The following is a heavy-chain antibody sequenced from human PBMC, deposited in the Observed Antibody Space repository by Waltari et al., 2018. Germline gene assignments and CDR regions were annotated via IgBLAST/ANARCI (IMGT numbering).Heavy chain of an antibody. J-gene: IGHJ6*02. CDR2: VDWERTTT. Sequence: EELLVESGGSFVRRGGSLRLSCSASGFPFTHYHINWFRQGPGKRLEGVMHVDWERTTTTHADAVKGLFTISIDNSKIPVYIQMTKVRHEDTAFYYCARDGQYYYYGLDVCCQGTTVTVSS. CDR1: GFPFTHYH. CDR3: ARDGQYYYYGLDV. V-gene: IGHV3-20*04.